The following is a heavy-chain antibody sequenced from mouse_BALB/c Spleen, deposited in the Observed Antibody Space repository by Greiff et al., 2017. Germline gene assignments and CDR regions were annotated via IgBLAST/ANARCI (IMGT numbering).Heavy chain of an antibody. CDR1: GYTFSSYW. V-gene: IGHV1-9*01. Sequence: QVQLQQSGAELMKPGASVKISCKATGYTFSSYWIEWVKQRPGHGLEWIGEILPGSGSTNYNEKFKGKATFTADTSSNTAYMQLSSLTSEDSAVYYCARERFTTVVAKGFAYWGQGTLVTVSA. CDR3: ARERFTTVVAKGFAY. CDR2: ILPGSGST. D-gene: IGHD1-1*01. J-gene: IGHJ3*01.